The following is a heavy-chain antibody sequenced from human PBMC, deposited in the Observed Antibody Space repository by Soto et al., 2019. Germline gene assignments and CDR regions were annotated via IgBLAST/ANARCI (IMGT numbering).Heavy chain of an antibody. CDR3: ALPPRAGYQYGMDV. V-gene: IGHV1-69*13. Sequence: VASVKVSFKASGGTFSSYAISWLRQAPGQGLEWMGGIIPIFETPSYAQKFQGRVTITADESTSTAFMELTSLRSEDTAVYYCALPPRAGYQYGMDVWGQGTTVTVSS. CDR2: IIPIFETP. J-gene: IGHJ6*02. CDR1: GGTFSSYA.